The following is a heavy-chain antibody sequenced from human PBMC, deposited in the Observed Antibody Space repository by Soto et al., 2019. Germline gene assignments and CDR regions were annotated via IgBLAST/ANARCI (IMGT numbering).Heavy chain of an antibody. D-gene: IGHD3-10*01. CDR3: ARDGPLGYYGSGSTYYYGMDV. CDR1: GFTFSSYA. V-gene: IGHV3-30-3*01. J-gene: IGHJ6*02. Sequence: QVQLVESGGGVVQPGRSLRLSCAASGFTFSSYAMHWVRQAPGKGLEWVAVISYDGSNKYYADSVKGRFTIARDNSKNTLYLQMNSLRAEDTAVYYCARDGPLGYYGSGSTYYYGMDVWGQGNTVTVSS. CDR2: ISYDGSNK.